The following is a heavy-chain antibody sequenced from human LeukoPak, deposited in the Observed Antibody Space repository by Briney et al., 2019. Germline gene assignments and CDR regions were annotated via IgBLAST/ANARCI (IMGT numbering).Heavy chain of an antibody. J-gene: IGHJ5*02. V-gene: IGHV3-74*01. CDR2: NNGDGSTT. CDR1: GFILSGYW. Sequence: PGGSQRLSCVASGFILSGYWMYWVRQAPGKGLMYISRNNGDGSTTNYADVVKGRFTMSRDNVKNTLYLQMNSLRVEDTAVYYCARDPRNVGLAPWGQGTLVTVSS. D-gene: IGHD2-15*01. CDR3: ARDPRNVGLAP.